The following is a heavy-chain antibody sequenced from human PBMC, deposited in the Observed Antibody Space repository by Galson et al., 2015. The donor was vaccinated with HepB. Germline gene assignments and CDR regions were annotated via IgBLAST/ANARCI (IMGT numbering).Heavy chain of an antibody. CDR3: ARGYAPDY. D-gene: IGHD1-1*01. CDR2: IKQDGSEK. Sequence: SLRLSCAASGFTFNGYWMTWVLQTQGKGLECVANIKQDGSEKSYVASVKGRFTISRDNAKNSLYLQMNSLRVEDTALYYCARGYAPDYWGQGTLVTVSS. V-gene: IGHV3-7*01. J-gene: IGHJ4*02. CDR1: GFTFNGYW.